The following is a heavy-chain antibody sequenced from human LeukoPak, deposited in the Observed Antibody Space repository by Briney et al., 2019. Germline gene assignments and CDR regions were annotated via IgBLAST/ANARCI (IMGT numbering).Heavy chain of an antibody. D-gene: IGHD3-10*01. J-gene: IGHJ4*02. CDR3: ARRLLYFGDPDY. CDR2: INHRGST. V-gene: IGHV4-34*01. CDR1: GGSFSGHY. Sequence: SETLSLTCAVYGGSFSGHYWNWIRQPPGRGLEWIGEINHRGSTTYNPSLESRVTISVDTSKNQFSLRLSSVTAADTAVYYCARRLLYFGDPDYWGQGTLVTVSS.